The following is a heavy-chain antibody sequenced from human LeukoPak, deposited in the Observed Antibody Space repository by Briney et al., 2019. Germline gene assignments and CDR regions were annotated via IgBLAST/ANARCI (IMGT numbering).Heavy chain of an antibody. CDR1: GFTFSSYT. V-gene: IGHV3-30-3*01. CDR2: ISYGGNNK. J-gene: IGHJ4*02. CDR3: ARSYCSSTSCYTHSSSSD. D-gene: IGHD2-2*02. Sequence: GGSLRLSCAASGFTFSSYTMHWVRQAPGKGLEWVAVISYGGNNKYYADSVKGRFTISRDNAKNSLYLQMNSLRAEDTAVYYCARSYCSSTSCYTHSSSSDWGQGTLVTVSS.